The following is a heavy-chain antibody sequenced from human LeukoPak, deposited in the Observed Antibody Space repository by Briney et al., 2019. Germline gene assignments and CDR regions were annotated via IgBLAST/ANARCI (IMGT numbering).Heavy chain of an antibody. CDR1: GGSISSYY. CDR3: ASITFYDILTGYSLGPDY. J-gene: IGHJ4*02. CDR2: IYYSGST. V-gene: IGHV4-59*12. D-gene: IGHD3-9*01. Sequence: SETLSLTCTVSGGSISSYYWSWIRQPPGKGLEWIGYIYYSGSTNYNPSLKSRVTISVDTSKNQFSLKLSSVTAADTAVYYCASITFYDILTGYSLGPDYWGQGTLVTVSS.